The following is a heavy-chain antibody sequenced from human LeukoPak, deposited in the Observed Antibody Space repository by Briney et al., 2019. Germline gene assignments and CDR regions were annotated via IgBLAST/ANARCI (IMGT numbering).Heavy chain of an antibody. CDR2: INHSGST. D-gene: IGHD3-22*01. V-gene: IGHV4-4*02. Sequence: PSETLSLTCAVSGGSISSSNWWSWIRQPPGKGLEWIGEINHSGSTNYNPSLKSRVTISVDTSKNQFSLKLSSVTAADTAVYYCARGMIVVDNWFDPWGQGTLVTVSS. CDR1: GGSISSSNW. CDR3: ARGMIVVDNWFDP. J-gene: IGHJ5*02.